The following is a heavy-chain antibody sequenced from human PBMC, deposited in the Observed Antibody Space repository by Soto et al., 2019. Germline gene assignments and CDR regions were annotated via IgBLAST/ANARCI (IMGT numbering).Heavy chain of an antibody. CDR2: IIPIFRTP. CDR3: AREKDRLQLGGNYYYILDV. CDR1: GGTFSTSA. J-gene: IGHJ6*02. V-gene: IGHV1-69*12. Sequence: QVQLEQSGAEVKQPGSSVRVSCKASGGTFSTSAISWVRQAPGQGLEWMGGIIPIFRTPDYAQKFQGRVTVSADESTSTAYMELNGLRSDDTAVYYCAREKDRLQLGGNYYYILDVWGQGTTVTVSS. D-gene: IGHD5-12*01.